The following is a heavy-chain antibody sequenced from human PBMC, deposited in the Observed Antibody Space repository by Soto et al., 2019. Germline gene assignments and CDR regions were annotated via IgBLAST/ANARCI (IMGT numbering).Heavy chain of an antibody. CDR1: GYTFTSYG. V-gene: IGHV1-18*04. Sequence: GASVKVSCKASGYTFTSYGISWVRQAPGQGLEWMGWISAYNGNTNYAQKLQGRVTMTTDTSTSTAYMELRSLRSDDTAVYYCARPMDYYDSSGYYYSFDDWGQGTLVTVSS. J-gene: IGHJ4*02. CDR2: ISAYNGNT. D-gene: IGHD3-22*01. CDR3: ARPMDYYDSSGYYYSFDD.